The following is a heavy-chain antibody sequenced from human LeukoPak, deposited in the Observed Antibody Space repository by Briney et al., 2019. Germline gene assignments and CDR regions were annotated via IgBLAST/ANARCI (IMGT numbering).Heavy chain of an antibody. CDR2: INSSGGGT. CDR1: GDTFTRYH. J-gene: IGHJ6*03. D-gene: IGHD6-6*01. Sequence: GASVKVSCKASGDTFTRYHMHWVRQAPGQGLEWMGIINSSGGGTTYAQKFQGRVTMTRDTYTSTVYMELSGLRSEDTAVYYCARVAAARPPYYYYYMDVWGKGTTVTVSS. V-gene: IGHV1-46*01. CDR3: ARVAAARPPYYYYYMDV.